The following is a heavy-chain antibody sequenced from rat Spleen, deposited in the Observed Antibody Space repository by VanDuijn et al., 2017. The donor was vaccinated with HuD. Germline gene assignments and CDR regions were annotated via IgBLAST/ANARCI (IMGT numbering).Heavy chain of an antibody. V-gene: IGHV5-25*01. Sequence: EVQLVESGGGLVQPGRSMKLSCAASGFTFSNYDMAWVRRAPKKGLEWVASISFDGFTTYYRDSVKGRFTVSRDNAKSTLYLQMDSLRSEDTATYYCARQDSSYEYYFDYWGQGVMVTVSS. CDR3: ARQDSSYEYYFDY. CDR1: GFTFSNYD. D-gene: IGHD1-8*01. J-gene: IGHJ2*01. CDR2: ISFDGFTT.